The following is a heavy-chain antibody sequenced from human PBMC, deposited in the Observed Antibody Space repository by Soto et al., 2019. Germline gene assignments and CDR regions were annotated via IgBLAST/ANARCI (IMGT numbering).Heavy chain of an antibody. Sequence: QVQLVQSGAEVKEPGSSVRVSCKASGGTFDNFIMNWVRQTPGQGLEWMGGIVPMLGTPTYAEKFKGRVTISATGSTSTMSMEVTRLRSEDTAIYYCARNGTYSSSLSQYSGMDVWGQGTTVTVSS. CDR2: IVPMLGTP. V-gene: IGHV1-69*01. J-gene: IGHJ6*02. CDR1: GGTFDNFI. D-gene: IGHD1-26*01. CDR3: ARNGTYSSSLSQYSGMDV.